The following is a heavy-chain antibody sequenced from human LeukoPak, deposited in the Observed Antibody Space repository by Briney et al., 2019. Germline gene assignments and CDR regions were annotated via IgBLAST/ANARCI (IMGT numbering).Heavy chain of an antibody. J-gene: IGHJ6*02. CDR1: GGSFSGYY. D-gene: IGHD4-11*01. CDR3: ARASRPTRLYYGMDV. Sequence: TTSETLSLTCAVYGGSFSGYYWSWIRQPPGKGLEWIGEINHSGSTNYNPSLKSRVTISVDTSKNQFSLKLSSVTAADTAVYYCARASRPTRLYYGMDVWGQGTTVTVSS. CDR2: INHSGST. V-gene: IGHV4-34*01.